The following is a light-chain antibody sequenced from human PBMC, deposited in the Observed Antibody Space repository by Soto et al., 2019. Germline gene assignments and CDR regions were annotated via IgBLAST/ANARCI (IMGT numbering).Light chain of an antibody. Sequence: LTQDASVSGAPGQSITISCTGTSSDVGGYNYVSWYQHHPGKAPKLMIYDVFTRPSGVSKRFSGSKSGNTASLTISSLQAEDEADYFFTSWTSTSTYVFGSGTKVTGL. J-gene: IGLJ1*01. CDR3: TSWTSTSTYV. CDR2: DVF. CDR1: SSDVGGYNY. V-gene: IGLV2-14*03.